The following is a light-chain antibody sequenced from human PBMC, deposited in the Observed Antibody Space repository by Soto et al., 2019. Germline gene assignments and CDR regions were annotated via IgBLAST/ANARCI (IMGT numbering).Light chain of an antibody. Sequence: EIVLTQSPVTLSLSPGERATLSCRASQSVSSYLAWYQQKPGQAPRLLIHDASNRATGIPARFSGSGSGTDFTLTISSLEPEDFAVYYCQQRTDWTPTFGGGTKVEIK. V-gene: IGKV3-11*01. J-gene: IGKJ4*01. CDR2: DAS. CDR1: QSVSSY. CDR3: QQRTDWTPT.